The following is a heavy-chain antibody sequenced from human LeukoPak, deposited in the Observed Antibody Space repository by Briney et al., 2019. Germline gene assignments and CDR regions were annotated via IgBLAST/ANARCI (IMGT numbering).Heavy chain of an antibody. V-gene: IGHV3-74*01. Sequence: GGSLRLSCGASGFSIGASWMHWVRQAPGKGLVWISRISIDGTETIYGDSVKGRFTISRDNSKNTLYLQMNSLRDEDTAVYYCAKHRFESGGYHSTDWGQGTLVTVSS. CDR2: ISIDGTET. D-gene: IGHD3-22*01. CDR1: GFSIGASW. CDR3: AKHRFESGGYHSTD. J-gene: IGHJ4*02.